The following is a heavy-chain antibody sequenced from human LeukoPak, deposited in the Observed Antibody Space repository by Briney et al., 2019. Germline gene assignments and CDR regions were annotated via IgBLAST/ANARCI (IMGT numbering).Heavy chain of an antibody. Sequence: PGGSLRLSCAASGFTFSNYAMHWVRQAPGKGLEWVAFIRHDGSDIYYADSVRGRFTISRDNSKNTLYLQMNSLRAEDTAVYYCAKEVKFVQLLLDWGQGTLVTVSS. CDR3: AKEVKFVQLLLD. V-gene: IGHV3-30*02. CDR1: GFTFSNYA. D-gene: IGHD2-2*01. CDR2: IRHDGSDI. J-gene: IGHJ4*02.